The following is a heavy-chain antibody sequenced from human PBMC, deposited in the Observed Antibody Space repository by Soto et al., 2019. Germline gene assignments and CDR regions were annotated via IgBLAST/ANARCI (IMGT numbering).Heavy chain of an antibody. J-gene: IGHJ4*02. CDR1: GFNFSGHA. CDR3: ARSTPFDF. Sequence: GGSLRLSCAASGFNFSGHAIHWVRQASGKGLEWVGRIRSKAKNYVTAYAAPVKGRFIVSREDSKSTAYLQMNNLKTDDTAIYYCARSTPFDFWGQGVLVTAPQ. CDR2: IRSKAKNYVT. V-gene: IGHV3-73*01. D-gene: IGHD2-15*01.